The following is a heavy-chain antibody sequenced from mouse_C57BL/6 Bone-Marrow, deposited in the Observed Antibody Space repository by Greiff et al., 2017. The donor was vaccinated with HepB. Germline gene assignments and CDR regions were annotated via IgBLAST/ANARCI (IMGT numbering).Heavy chain of an antibody. J-gene: IGHJ4*01. Sequence: QVQLQQPGAELVKPGASVTMSCRASGYTFTNNWITWVRQRPRQGLEWIGDDFPGSGGSNNNEKFKRRATLTVDTSSSTAYMQLSSLTSEDSAVYYCARDYGSSVGALDYWGQGTSVTVSS. CDR1: GYTFTNNW. CDR2: DFPGSGGS. CDR3: ARDYGSSVGALDY. V-gene: IGHV1-55*01. D-gene: IGHD1-1*01.